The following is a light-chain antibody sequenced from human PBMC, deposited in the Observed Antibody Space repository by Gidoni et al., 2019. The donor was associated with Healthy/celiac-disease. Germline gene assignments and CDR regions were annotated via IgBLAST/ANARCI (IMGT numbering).Light chain of an antibody. CDR2: DAS. CDR3: QQRSNWPPYT. CDR1: QSVSSY. V-gene: IGKV3-11*01. Sequence: EIVLTQSPATLSFSPGERATLSCRASQSVSSYLAWYQQKPGQAPRLLIYDASNRATGIPARFSGSVSGTDFTLTISSLEPEDFAVYYCQQRSNWPPYTFGQGTKLEIK. J-gene: IGKJ2*01.